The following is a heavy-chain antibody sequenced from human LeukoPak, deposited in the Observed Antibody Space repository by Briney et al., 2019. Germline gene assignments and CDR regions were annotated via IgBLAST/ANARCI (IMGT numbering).Heavy chain of an antibody. CDR3: ARGAVAVRNAFDI. J-gene: IGHJ3*02. CDR2: TYYSSKWYN. D-gene: IGHD6-19*01. Sequence: QTPSLTSAISGDSVSSNSAAWNWIRQSPSRGLEWLGRTYYSSKWYNDYAVSVKSRITINPDTSKNQFSLQLNSVTPEDTALYYCARGAVAVRNAFDIWGQGTMVTVSS. CDR1: GDSVSSNSAA. V-gene: IGHV6-1*01.